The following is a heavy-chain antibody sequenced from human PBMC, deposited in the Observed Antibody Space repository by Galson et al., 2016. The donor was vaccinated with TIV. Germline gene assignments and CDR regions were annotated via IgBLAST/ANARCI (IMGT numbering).Heavy chain of an antibody. CDR3: AKVPSSGFSYYYGIDV. CDR2: ITGGGGSS. V-gene: IGHV3-23*01. D-gene: IGHD3-22*01. CDR1: GFTFSSYA. J-gene: IGHJ6*02. Sequence: SLRLSCAASGFTFSSYALTWVRQAPGKGLERVSAITGGGGSSYYADSVKGRFAISRDSSKKMLYLQLNSLRAEDTAVYYCAKVPSSGFSYYYGIDVWGQGTTVTVA.